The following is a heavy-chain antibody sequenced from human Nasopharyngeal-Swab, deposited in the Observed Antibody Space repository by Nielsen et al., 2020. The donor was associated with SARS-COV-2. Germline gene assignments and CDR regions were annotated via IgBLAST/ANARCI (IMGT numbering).Heavy chain of an antibody. J-gene: IGHJ4*02. Sequence: SETLSLTCTVSGYSIRSDSYWGWIRQPPGKGLEWIGYMYHSGTTYYNPSLKSRVTISRDTSKNQLSLTLTSVTAADTGVYYCARDVTGCLQCDSWGRGSLVTVSS. V-gene: IGHV4-38-2*02. D-gene: IGHD3-9*01. CDR2: MYHSGTT. CDR3: ARDVTGCLQCDS. CDR1: GYSIRSDSY.